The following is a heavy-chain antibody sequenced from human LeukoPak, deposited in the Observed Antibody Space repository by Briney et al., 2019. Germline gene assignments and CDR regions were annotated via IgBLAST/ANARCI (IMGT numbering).Heavy chain of an antibody. D-gene: IGHD5-18*01. Sequence: PGGSLRFSCSASGLTVSSNYMSWVRQAPGKGLEWVSGIYSGGSTYYADSVKGRFTISRDNSKNTLYLQMNSLRAEDTAVYYCARVRSYGTFDYWGQGTLVTVSS. CDR1: GLTVSSNY. CDR3: ARVRSYGTFDY. CDR2: IYSGGST. J-gene: IGHJ4*02. V-gene: IGHV3-53*01.